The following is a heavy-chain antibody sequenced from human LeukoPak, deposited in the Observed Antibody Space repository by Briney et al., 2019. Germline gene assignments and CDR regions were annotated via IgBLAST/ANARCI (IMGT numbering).Heavy chain of an antibody. V-gene: IGHV3-30*04. J-gene: IGHJ5*02. CDR1: RFTFRSYA. CDR3: AKPSSGWYVGNWFDP. CDR2: ISYDGSSK. D-gene: IGHD6-19*01. Sequence: GGSLRLSCEASRFTFRSYAIHWVRQAPGKGLEWVALISYDGSSKYYADSVKGRFTISRDNSKNTLYLQMSSLRAEDTAVYYCAKPSSGWYVGNWFDPWGQGTLVTVSS.